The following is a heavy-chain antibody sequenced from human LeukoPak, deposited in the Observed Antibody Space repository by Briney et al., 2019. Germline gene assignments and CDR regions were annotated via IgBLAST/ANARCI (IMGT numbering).Heavy chain of an antibody. CDR1: GFTFSSYS. Sequence: PGGSLRLSCAASGFTFSSYSMNWVRQAPGKGLEWVSSISSSSSYIYYADSVKGRFTISRDNAKNSLYLQMKSLRAEDTAVYYCARGPNYYDSSGFSSHYWGQGTLVTVSS. CDR3: ARGPNYYDSSGFSSHY. V-gene: IGHV3-21*01. D-gene: IGHD3-22*01. CDR2: ISSSSSYI. J-gene: IGHJ4*02.